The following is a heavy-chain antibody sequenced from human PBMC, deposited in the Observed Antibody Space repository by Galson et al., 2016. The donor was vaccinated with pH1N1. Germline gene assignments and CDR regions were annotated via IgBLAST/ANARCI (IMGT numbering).Heavy chain of an antibody. CDR2: IYYNGNT. CDR1: GGSVSNNY. Sequence: SETLSLTCTVSGGSVSNNYYSWIRQSPGKGLEWIAYIYYNGNTKYNPSLKSRVTISLDTSKNQVSLSLTSVTAADTAIYYCAKEGASRSAGYFESWGQGALVTVSS. CDR3: AKEGASRSAGYFES. V-gene: IGHV4-59*02. D-gene: IGHD1-26*01. J-gene: IGHJ4*02.